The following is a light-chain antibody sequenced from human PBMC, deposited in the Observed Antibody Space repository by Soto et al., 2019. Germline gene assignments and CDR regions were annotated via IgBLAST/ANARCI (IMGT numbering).Light chain of an antibody. Sequence: QSVLTQPPSASGTPGQRVTISCSGSSSNIGTTYVSWYQQLPGTAPNLLIYSNNQRPSGVPDRFSGSKSGTSASLAISGLRSEDEADYYCAAWDDSLSVFGTGTKVTVL. CDR1: SSNIGTTY. CDR2: SNN. J-gene: IGLJ1*01. CDR3: AAWDDSLSV. V-gene: IGLV1-47*02.